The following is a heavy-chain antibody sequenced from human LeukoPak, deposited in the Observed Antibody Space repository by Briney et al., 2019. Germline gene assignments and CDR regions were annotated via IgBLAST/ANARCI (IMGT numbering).Heavy chain of an antibody. V-gene: IGHV3-20*04. CDR3: ARDRSGWHYLGAFDI. J-gene: IGHJ3*02. D-gene: IGHD6-19*01. CDR1: GFTFDDYG. Sequence: GSLRLSCAASGFTFDDYGMSWVRQAPGKGLEWVSGINWNGGSTGYADSVKGRFTISRDNAKNSLYLQMNSLRAEDTAVYYCARDRSGWHYLGAFDIRGQGTMVTVSS. CDR2: INWNGGST.